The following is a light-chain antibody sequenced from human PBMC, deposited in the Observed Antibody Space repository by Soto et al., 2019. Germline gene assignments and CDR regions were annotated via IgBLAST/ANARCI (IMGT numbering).Light chain of an antibody. J-gene: IGKJ2*02. CDR2: GAA. V-gene: IGKV1-39*01. CDR1: QTITHY. Sequence: DIQMTQSPSSLSASLGDTVTITCRASQTITHYLNWYQQTPGQAPDILIYGAANLQSGVPSRFSGSGSGTDFTLTISGLQPEDFATDYWQQTDNTPPWTFGQGTKLEIK. CDR3: QQTDNTPPWT.